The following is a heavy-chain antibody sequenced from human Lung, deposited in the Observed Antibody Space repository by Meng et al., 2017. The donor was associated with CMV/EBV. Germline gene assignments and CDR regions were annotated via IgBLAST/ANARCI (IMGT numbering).Heavy chain of an antibody. CDR3: ARDLDIGYGMDV. CDR2: IYYSGST. J-gene: IGHJ6*02. CDR1: GGSVSSGSYY. V-gene: IGHV4-61*01. D-gene: IGHD2-15*01. Sequence: LXCTVSGGSVSSGSYYWSWIRQPPGKGLEWIGYIYYSGSTNYNPSLKSRVTISVDTSKNQFSLKLSSVTAANTAVYYCARDLDIGYGMDVWGQGRTVTVSS.